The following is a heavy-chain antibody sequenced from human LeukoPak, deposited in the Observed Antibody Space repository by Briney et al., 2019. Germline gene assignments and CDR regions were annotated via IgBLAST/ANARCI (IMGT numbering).Heavy chain of an antibody. CDR3: AKPYYYGSRSYMDY. CDR1: GFTFSSYA. V-gene: IGHV3-23*01. Sequence: SGGSLRLSCAASGFTFSSYAMSWVRQAPGKGLKWVSSMNGSGGSTYYADSVKGRFTISRDNSKNMLYLQMNSQRAEDTAVHYCAKPYYYGSRSYMDYWGQGTLVTVSS. D-gene: IGHD3-10*01. CDR2: MNGSGGST. J-gene: IGHJ4*02.